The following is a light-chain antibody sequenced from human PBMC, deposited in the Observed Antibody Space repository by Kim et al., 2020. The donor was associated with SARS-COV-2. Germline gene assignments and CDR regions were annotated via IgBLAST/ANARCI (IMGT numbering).Light chain of an antibody. Sequence: PGWTTTLPCDSSTGAVTSGHFPYCFQQKPGQAPRTLIYDTGNRHSWTPARFSGSLLGGKAALTLSAAQAEDEADYYCLLSYSDSRVFGGGTQLTVL. CDR2: DTG. CDR1: TGAVTSGHF. CDR3: LLSYSDSRV. J-gene: IGLJ2*01. V-gene: IGLV7-46*01.